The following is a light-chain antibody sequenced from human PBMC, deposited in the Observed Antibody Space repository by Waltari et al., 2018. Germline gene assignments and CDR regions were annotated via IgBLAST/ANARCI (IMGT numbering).Light chain of an antibody. CDR3: QQRSNWLT. J-gene: IGKJ4*01. CDR2: DAS. V-gene: IGKV3-11*01. Sequence: EIVLTQSPATLSLSPGERATLSCRASQSVSSYLAWYQQRPGQSPRPLIYDASNRATGIPARFSGSGSETDCTLTISSLEPEDFAVYYCQQRSNWLTFGGGTKVEIK. CDR1: QSVSSY.